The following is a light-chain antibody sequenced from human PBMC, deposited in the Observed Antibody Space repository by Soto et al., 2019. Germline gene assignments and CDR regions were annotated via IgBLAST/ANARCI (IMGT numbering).Light chain of an antibody. CDR1: NIGSKS. Sequence: SYELTQPPSVSVAPGKKARITCGGNNIGSKSEHWYQQKPGQAPVLVIYYDSDRPSGIPERFSGSNSWNTATLTISRVEAGDEADYYCQVWDSSSDRDVVFGGGTKLTVL. CDR3: QVWDSSSDRDVV. CDR2: YDS. J-gene: IGLJ2*01. V-gene: IGLV3-21*04.